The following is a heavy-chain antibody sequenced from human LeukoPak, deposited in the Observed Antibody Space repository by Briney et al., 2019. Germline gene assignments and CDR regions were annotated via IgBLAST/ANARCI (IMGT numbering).Heavy chain of an antibody. J-gene: IGHJ4*02. Sequence: SQTLSLTCTVSGGSISSGGYYWSWIRQHPGKGLEWIGYIYYSGSTYYNPSLKSRVTISVDTSKNQFSLKLSSVTAADTAVYYCARVGSGGKPSFDYWGQGTLVTVSS. CDR1: GGSISSGGYY. V-gene: IGHV4-31*03. CDR2: IYYSGST. D-gene: IGHD2-15*01. CDR3: ARVGSGGKPSFDY.